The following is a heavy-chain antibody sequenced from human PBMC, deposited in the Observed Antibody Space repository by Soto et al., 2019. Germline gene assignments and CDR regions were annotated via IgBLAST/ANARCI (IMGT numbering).Heavy chain of an antibody. CDR2: INPNSGGT. J-gene: IGHJ6*02. V-gene: IGHV1-2*04. CDR1: GYTFTGYY. Sequence: EASVKVSCKASGYTFTGYYIHWVRQAPGHGXEWMGWINPNSGGTNYAQKFQDWVTMTRDTSVSTVYMEVRRLTSDDTAVYYCARDQKAFYDFWSGYSQTDDYHGLDVWGRGTTVTGS. CDR3: ARDQKAFYDFWSGYSQTDDYHGLDV. D-gene: IGHD3-3*01.